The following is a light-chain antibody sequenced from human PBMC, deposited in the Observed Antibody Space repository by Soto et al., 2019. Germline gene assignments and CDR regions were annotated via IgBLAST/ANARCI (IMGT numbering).Light chain of an antibody. CDR2: DTS. CDR1: QSVDSY. V-gene: IGKV3-11*01. Sequence: EIVLTQSPATLSLSPGERATLSCRASQSVDSYLAWYQQKPGRAPRLLIYDTSIRATGSPARFSGSGSGTDFTLTIGSLEPEDFAVYYCQQRSNWRGTFGGGTKVEIK. CDR3: QQRSNWRGT. J-gene: IGKJ4*01.